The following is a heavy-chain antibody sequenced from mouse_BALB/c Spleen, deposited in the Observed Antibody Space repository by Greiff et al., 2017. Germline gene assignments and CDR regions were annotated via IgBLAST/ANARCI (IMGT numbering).Heavy chain of an antibody. CDR2: IDPANGNT. D-gene: IGHD1-1*01. CDR3: ARRVYYGSSPYAMDY. Sequence: EVQLQQSGAELVKPGASVKLSCTASGFNIKDTYMHWVKQRPEQGLEWIGRIDPANGNTKYDPKFQGKATITADTSSNTAYLQLSSLTSGDTAVYYCARRVYYGSSPYAMDYWGQGTSVTVSS. CDR1: GFNIKDTY. J-gene: IGHJ4*01. V-gene: IGHV14-3*02.